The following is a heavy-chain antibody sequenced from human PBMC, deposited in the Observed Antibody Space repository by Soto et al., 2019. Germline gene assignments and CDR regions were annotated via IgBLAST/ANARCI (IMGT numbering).Heavy chain of an antibody. CDR1: GGSISSSSYY. CDR3: ARHAKRYCSSTSCYIRVGAFDI. D-gene: IGHD2-2*02. Sequence: SSETLSLTCTVSGGSISSSSYYWGWIRQPPGKGLEWIGSIYYSGSTYYNPSLKSRVTISVDTSKNQFSLKLSSVTAADTAVYYCARHAKRYCSSTSCYIRVGAFDIWGQGTMVTVSS. CDR2: IYYSGST. V-gene: IGHV4-39*01. J-gene: IGHJ3*02.